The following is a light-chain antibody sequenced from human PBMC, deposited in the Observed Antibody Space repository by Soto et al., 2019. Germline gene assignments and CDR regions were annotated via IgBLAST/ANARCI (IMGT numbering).Light chain of an antibody. V-gene: IGKV1-39*01. J-gene: IGKJ3*01. Sequence: DIQMTQSPYSLSAAVGDRVTITCRASQNINTYLNWYQQKPGKAPKLLIFDAASLPSGVPSRFSGSGSRTDFTLTITSLQPEDFATYYCQQTSSAPFTFGPGTKVDIK. CDR3: QQTSSAPFT. CDR1: QNINTY. CDR2: DAA.